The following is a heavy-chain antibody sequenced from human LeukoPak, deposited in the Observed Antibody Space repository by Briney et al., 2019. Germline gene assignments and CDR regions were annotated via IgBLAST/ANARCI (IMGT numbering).Heavy chain of an antibody. CDR2: INSDGSST. CDR1: GFTFSSYW. J-gene: IGHJ3*02. CDR3: AKVEGSFPRSAFDI. D-gene: IGHD3-3*01. V-gene: IGHV3-74*01. Sequence: GGSLRLSCAASGFTFSSYWMHWVRQAPGKGLVWVSRINSDGSSTSYADSVKGRFTISRDNAKNTLYLQMNSLRAEDTAVYYCAKVEGSFPRSAFDIWGQGTMVTVSS.